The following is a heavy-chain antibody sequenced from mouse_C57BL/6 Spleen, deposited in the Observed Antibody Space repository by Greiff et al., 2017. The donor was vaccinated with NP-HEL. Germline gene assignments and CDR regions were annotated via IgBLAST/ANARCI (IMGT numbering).Heavy chain of an antibody. CDR1: GFTFSDYY. CDR2: INYDGSST. J-gene: IGHJ2*01. V-gene: IGHV5-16*01. Sequence: EVMLVESEGGLVQPGSSMKLSCTASGFTFSDYYMAWVRQVPEKGLEWVANINYDGSSTYYLDSLKSRFIISRDNAKNILYLQMSSLKSEDTATYYCAREGRVTVVAEGYYFDYWGQGTTLTVSS. CDR3: AREGRVTVVAEGYYFDY. D-gene: IGHD1-1*01.